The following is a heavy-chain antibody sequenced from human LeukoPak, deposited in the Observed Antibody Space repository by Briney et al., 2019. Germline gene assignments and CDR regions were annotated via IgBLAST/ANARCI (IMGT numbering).Heavy chain of an antibody. D-gene: IGHD3-3*01. V-gene: IGHV1-2*02. J-gene: IGHJ5*02. CDR3: ARDPYDFWSGFHWFDP. CDR1: GYIFTGYY. Sequence: ASVKVSCKASGYIFTGYYMHWVRQAPGQGLEWMGWINPNSGGTNYAQKFQGRVTMTRDTSISTAYMELSRLRSDDTAVYYCARDPYDFWSGFHWFDPWGQGTLVTVSS. CDR2: INPNSGGT.